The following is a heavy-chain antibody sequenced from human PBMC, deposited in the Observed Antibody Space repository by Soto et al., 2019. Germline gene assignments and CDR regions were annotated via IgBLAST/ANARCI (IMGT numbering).Heavy chain of an antibody. CDR1: GGTFTSYG. Sequence: GASVKVSCKASGGTFTSYGISWVRQAPGQGLEWMGWINTHNSNTNYAQKLQGRVTLTTDTSASTAYMELRSLESDDTAVYYCAREGIPPDAFDVWGQGTMVTV. V-gene: IGHV1-18*01. J-gene: IGHJ3*01. CDR3: AREGIPPDAFDV. CDR2: INTHNSNT. D-gene: IGHD1-20*01.